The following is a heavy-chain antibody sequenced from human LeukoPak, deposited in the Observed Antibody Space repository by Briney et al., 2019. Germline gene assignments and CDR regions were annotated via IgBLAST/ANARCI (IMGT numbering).Heavy chain of an antibody. CDR2: VHYSGST. D-gene: IGHD3-16*01. Sequence: SETLSLTCTVSGGSISSYYWSWVRQPPGKGLEWIGYVHYSGSTKYNPSLKSRVTISVDTPKNQFSLKLSSVTAADTAVYYCARLGGTARMDVWGQGTTVTVS. CDR3: ARLGGTARMDV. V-gene: IGHV4-59*01. CDR1: GGSISSYY. J-gene: IGHJ6*02.